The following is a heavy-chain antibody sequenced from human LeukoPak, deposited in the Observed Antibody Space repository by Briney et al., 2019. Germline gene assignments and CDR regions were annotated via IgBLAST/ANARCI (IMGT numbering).Heavy chain of an antibody. CDR2: IYSSGST. Sequence: SETLSLTCTVSGGSISRYCWSWIRQPPGEGLEWIGCIYSSGSTNYNPSLKSRVTISLDTSKNQFSLKLTSVTAADTAVYYCARDRAGTTRGYMDVWGKGTTVTVSS. J-gene: IGHJ6*03. CDR3: ARDRAGTTRGYMDV. CDR1: GGSISRYC. D-gene: IGHD1-1*01. V-gene: IGHV4-59*01.